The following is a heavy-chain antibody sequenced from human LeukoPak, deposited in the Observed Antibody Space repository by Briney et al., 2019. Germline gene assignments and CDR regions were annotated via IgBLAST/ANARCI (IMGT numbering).Heavy chain of an antibody. CDR3: ARTHFDSLGWFDP. CDR2: IYHSGST. V-gene: IGHV4-39*07. Sequence: SETLSLTCTVSGGSMRSSNFYWGWIRQPPGKGLEWMGNIYHSGSTYYNPSVKSRVTVSVDVSSNRLSLHLTSVTAADTALYFCARTHFDSLGWFDPWGQGIQVIVSS. J-gene: IGHJ5*02. D-gene: IGHD3-9*01. CDR1: GGSMRSSNFY.